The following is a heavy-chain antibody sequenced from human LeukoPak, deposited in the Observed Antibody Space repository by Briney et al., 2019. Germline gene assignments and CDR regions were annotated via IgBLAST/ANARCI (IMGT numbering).Heavy chain of an antibody. CDR1: GGSISSYY. CDR3: ARHVDYYYYMDV. Sequence: PLETLSLTCTVSGGSISSYYWSWIRQPPGKGLEWIGYIYTSGSTNYNPSLKSRVTISVDTSKNQFSLKLSSVTAADTAVYYCARHVDYYYYMDVWGKGTTVTVSS. J-gene: IGHJ6*03. CDR2: IYTSGST. V-gene: IGHV4-4*09.